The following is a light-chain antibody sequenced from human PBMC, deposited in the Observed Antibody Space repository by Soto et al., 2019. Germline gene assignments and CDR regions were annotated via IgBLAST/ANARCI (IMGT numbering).Light chain of an antibody. CDR2: GVN. J-gene: IGLJ1*01. CDR3: SSYTTSYFYV. CDR1: GRDIGAYDY. V-gene: IGLV2-14*01. Sequence: QSVLTQPASVSGSPGQSITISCTGSGRDIGAYDYVSWYQQHPGKAPKLLIYGVNNRPSGVSYRFSASKSAFTASLTISGLQAEDEAHYYCSSYTTSYFYVFGPGTKLTGL.